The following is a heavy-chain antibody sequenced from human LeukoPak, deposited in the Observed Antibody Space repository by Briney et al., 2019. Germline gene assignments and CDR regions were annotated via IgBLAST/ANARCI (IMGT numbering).Heavy chain of an antibody. V-gene: IGHV3-74*01. CDR2: MNSDGSTT. CDR3: VRALMGTSDH. J-gene: IGHJ4*02. Sequence: GGSLRLSWAASGFTFSRDWMHWVRQGPGKGLVWVSRMNSDGSTTNYADSVKGRFTISRDNAKNTLYLQMNSLRAEDTAVYYCVRALMGTSDHWGQGSLVTVSS. D-gene: IGHD7-27*01. CDR1: GFTFSRDW.